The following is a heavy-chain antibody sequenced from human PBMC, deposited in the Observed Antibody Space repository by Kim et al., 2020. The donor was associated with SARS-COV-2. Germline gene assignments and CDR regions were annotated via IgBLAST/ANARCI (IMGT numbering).Heavy chain of an antibody. J-gene: IGHJ6*02. D-gene: IGHD3-10*01. CDR1: GYTFTKYG. V-gene: IGHV1-3*01. CDR2: INAGKGDT. Sequence: ASVKVSCEASGYTFTKYGIHWVRQGPGQRPEWMGWINAGKGDTKYSQKFQGRVTITRDTSANRAYMELSSLRSEDTAVYYCAREGRNLRIAIIREVQNYGMDVWGQGTTVTVAS. CDR3: AREGRNLRIAIIREVQNYGMDV.